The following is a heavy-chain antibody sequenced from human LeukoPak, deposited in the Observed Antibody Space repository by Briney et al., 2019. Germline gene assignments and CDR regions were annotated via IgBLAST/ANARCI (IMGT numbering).Heavy chain of an antibody. V-gene: IGHV3-74*01. CDR2: INSDGSST. Sequence: GGSLRLSCAASGSTFDDYAMHWVRQAPGKGLEWVSGINSDGSSTSYADSVKGRFTISRDNAKNTLHLQMNSLRAEDTAVYYCALLSEIDYWGQGTLVTVSS. CDR1: GSTFDDYA. CDR3: ALLSEIDY. J-gene: IGHJ4*02. D-gene: IGHD3-16*02.